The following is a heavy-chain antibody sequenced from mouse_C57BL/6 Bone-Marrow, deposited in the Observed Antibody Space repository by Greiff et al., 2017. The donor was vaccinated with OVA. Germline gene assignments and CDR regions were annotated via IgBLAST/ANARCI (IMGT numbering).Heavy chain of an antibody. D-gene: IGHD2-1*01. CDR2: IYPRSGNT. CDR1: GYTFTSYG. Sequence: QVQLKESGAELARPGASVKLSCKASGYTFTSYGISWVKQRTGQGLEWIGEIYPRSGNTYYNEKFKGKATLTADKSSSTAYMELRSLTSEDSAVYFCARNGNYVAFFDYWGQGTTLTVSS. J-gene: IGHJ2*01. CDR3: ARNGNYVAFFDY. V-gene: IGHV1-81*01.